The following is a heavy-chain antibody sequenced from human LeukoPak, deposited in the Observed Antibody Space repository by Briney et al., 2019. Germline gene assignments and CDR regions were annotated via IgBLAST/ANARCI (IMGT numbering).Heavy chain of an antibody. J-gene: IGHJ6*03. D-gene: IGHD6-13*01. CDR1: GGSISSYY. CDR3: ARSIAAAGTLYYYYYMDV. Sequence: PSETLSLTCTVSGGSISSYYWSWIRQPPGKGLEWIGYIYYSGSTNYNPSLKSRVTISVDTSKNQFSLKLSSVTAADTAVYYCARSIAAAGTLYYYYYMDVWGKGTTVTVSS. V-gene: IGHV4-59*01. CDR2: IYYSGST.